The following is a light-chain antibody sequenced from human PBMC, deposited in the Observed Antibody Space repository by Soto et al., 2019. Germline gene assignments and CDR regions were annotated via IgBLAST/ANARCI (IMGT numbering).Light chain of an antibody. CDR3: QQYGYLWT. CDR1: HNIDAW. J-gene: IGKJ1*01. CDR2: GAS. V-gene: IGKV1-5*03. Sequence: DIQMTQSPSTLSASVGDRVTITCRASHNIDAWLAWYQQEPGKAPQVLIYGASRLESGVPSRFSGSGSGTEFTLTISSLQPEDFATYYCQQYGYLWTFGQGTKVEFK.